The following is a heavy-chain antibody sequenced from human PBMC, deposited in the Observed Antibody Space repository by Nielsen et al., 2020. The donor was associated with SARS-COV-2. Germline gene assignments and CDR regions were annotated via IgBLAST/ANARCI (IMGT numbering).Heavy chain of an antibody. J-gene: IGHJ5*02. V-gene: IGHV3-21*04. CDR1: GFTFSSYS. Sequence: GGSLRLSCAASGFTFSSYSMNWVRQAPGKGLEWVSSISSSSSYIYYADSVKGRFTISRDNSKNTLYLQMNSLRAEDTAVYYCAKEMVGFPWGQGTLVTVSS. CDR2: ISSSSSYI. D-gene: IGHD1-26*01. CDR3: AKEMVGFP.